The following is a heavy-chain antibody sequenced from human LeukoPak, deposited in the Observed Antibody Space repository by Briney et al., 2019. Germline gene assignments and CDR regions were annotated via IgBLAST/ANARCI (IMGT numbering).Heavy chain of an antibody. D-gene: IGHD6-13*01. CDR2: ITWNSGST. V-gene: IGHV3-9*01. CDR1: GFTFDDYT. Sequence: GGSLTPSCASLGFTFDDYTMAWVRQAPGKGRGGVSGITWNSGSTGYADSVKGRFPNSRHNAKTSLYLQMNRLRAQATALYYCAKDIQAVAGIFSQGDYWSQGTLVTVYS. CDR3: AKDIQAVAGIFSQGDY. J-gene: IGHJ4*02.